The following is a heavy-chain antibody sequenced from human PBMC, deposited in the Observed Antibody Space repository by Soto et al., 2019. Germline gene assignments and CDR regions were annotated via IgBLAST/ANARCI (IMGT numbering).Heavy chain of an antibody. CDR3: AKPDVIWFGDMRDQHGMAV. J-gene: IGHJ6*02. V-gene: IGHV3-30*18. CDR1: GFTFSSYG. Sequence: GGSLRLSCAASGFTFSSYGMHWVRQAPGKGLEWVAVISYDGSNKYYADSVKGRFTISRDNSKNTLYLQMNSLRAEDTAVYYCAKPDVIWFGDMRDQHGMAVWGQGTTVTVSS. D-gene: IGHD3-10*01. CDR2: ISYDGSNK.